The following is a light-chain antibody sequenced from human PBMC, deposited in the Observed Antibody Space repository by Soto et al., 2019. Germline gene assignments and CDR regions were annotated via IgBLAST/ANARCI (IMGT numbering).Light chain of an antibody. CDR2: DVS. CDR3: SSYTSSSTLV. J-gene: IGLJ2*01. Sequence: QSVLTQPASVSGSPGQSSTISCTGTTSDVGGYNYVSWYQQHPGKDPKLMIYDVSNRPSGVSNRFSGSKSGNTASLTISGLQAEDEADYYCSSYTSSSTLVFGGGTKLTVL. V-gene: IGLV2-14*01. CDR1: TSDVGGYNY.